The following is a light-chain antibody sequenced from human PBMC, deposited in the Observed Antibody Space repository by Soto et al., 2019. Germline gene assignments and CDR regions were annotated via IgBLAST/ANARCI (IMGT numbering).Light chain of an antibody. CDR2: DAS. CDR3: QQRSNWPPIT. J-gene: IGKJ5*01. Sequence: EIVLTQSPATLSLSPGERATLSCRASQSVSSYLAWYQQKPGQAPRLLIYDASNRATGIPARFSGSGSGTDFTLTTSSLEPEDFAVYYCQQRSNWPPITSGQGTRLEIK. CDR1: QSVSSY. V-gene: IGKV3-11*01.